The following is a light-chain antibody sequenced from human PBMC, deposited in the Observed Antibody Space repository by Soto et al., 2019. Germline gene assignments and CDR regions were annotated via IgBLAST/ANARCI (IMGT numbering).Light chain of an antibody. CDR2: EVN. V-gene: IGLV2-14*02. CDR3: SSYTGSSTFV. Sequence: QSVLTQPASVSGSPGQSITISCTGTSSDVGTYILVSWYQQHPGNAPQLMIYEVNKRPSGVSDRFSGSKSGNTASLTISGLQAEDEADYYCSSYTGSSTFVFGTGTKVTVL. J-gene: IGLJ1*01. CDR1: SSDVGTYIL.